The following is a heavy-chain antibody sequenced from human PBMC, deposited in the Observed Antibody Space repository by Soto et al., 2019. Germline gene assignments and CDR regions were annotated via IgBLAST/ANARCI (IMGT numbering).Heavy chain of an antibody. CDR1: GVSITSHY. Sequence: SETLSLTCTVSGVSITSHYWSWIRQPPGKGLEWIGYIYYSGSTNYNPSLKSRVTISVDTSKNQFSLKLSSVTAADTAVYYCAREIYAGDGYNYRNYYYYYGMDVWGQGTTVTVSS. D-gene: IGHD5-12*01. CDR3: AREIYAGDGYNYRNYYYYYGMDV. V-gene: IGHV4-59*11. J-gene: IGHJ6*02. CDR2: IYYSGST.